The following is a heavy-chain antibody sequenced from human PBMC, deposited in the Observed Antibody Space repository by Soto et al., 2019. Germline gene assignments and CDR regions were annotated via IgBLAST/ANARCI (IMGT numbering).Heavy chain of an antibody. CDR1: GFTFRSYG. D-gene: IGHD6-13*01. Sequence: PEGSLRLSCVASGFTFRSYGMSWVRQAPGKGLEWVSEISGSGGSTFYATSVKVRFTISIDNSNKSVYLQMNRMRAEDTAVYHCPKVGGVAGLQDSTXFDAWGQG. V-gene: IGHV3-23*01. CDR3: PKVGGVAGLQDSTXFDA. J-gene: IGHJ5*02. CDR2: ISGSGGST.